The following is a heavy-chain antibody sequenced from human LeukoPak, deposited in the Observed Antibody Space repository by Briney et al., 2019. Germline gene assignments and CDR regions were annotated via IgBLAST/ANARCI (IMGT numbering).Heavy chain of an antibody. CDR2: IRKKADGGTP. D-gene: IGHD2-21*01. CDR1: GFTFGDYT. V-gene: IGHV3-49*04. J-gene: IGHJ5*02. CDR3: TRDGGHINP. Sequence: GGSLRLSCRGSGFTFGDYTMSWVRQAPGKGLEWVGYIRKKADGGTPEYAASVKGRFIVSRDDSKSLAYLQINSLRTEDTAVYYCTRDGGHINPWGQGTLVTVSS.